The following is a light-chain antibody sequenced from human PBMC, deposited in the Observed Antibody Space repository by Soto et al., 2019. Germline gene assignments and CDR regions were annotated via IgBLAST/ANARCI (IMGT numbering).Light chain of an antibody. Sequence: VLTHPPYASGTPGDSVNISCAGRRSNIGSNYVYWYQQLPGTAPKRRIYRNNQRPSGVPDRFSGSKSGTSASLAISGLLSEDEADYYCAAWDDSLSGQAFGTGTKVIVL. CDR3: AAWDDSLSGQA. V-gene: IGLV1-47*01. CDR1: RSNIGSNY. CDR2: RNN. J-gene: IGLJ1*01.